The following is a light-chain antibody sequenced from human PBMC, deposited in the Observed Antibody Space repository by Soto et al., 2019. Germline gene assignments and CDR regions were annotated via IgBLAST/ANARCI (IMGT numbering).Light chain of an antibody. CDR1: SVDINY. CDR3: SSYAGRDSWV. J-gene: IGLJ3*02. Sequence: QSALTQPPSASGSRGQSVTISCTGTSVDINYVSWFQQHPGKAPKLIICEVTKRPSGVPDRFSCSKSGNTASLTVSGLQDDDEADYYCSSYAGRDSWVFGGGTKLTVL. V-gene: IGLV2-8*01. CDR2: EVT.